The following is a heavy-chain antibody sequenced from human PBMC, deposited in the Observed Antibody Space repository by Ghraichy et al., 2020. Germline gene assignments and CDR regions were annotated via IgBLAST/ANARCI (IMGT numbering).Heavy chain of an antibody. D-gene: IGHD3-16*01. J-gene: IGHJ4*02. CDR1: GFTFSNNW. Sequence: GESLNISCVVSGFTFSNNWMHWVRQAPGEGLVWVSRIYSGASTTTYANSVEGRFTTSRDDARNTLYLQMNSLRAEDTAVYFCASTIYYDGSFDYWGQGTLVTVTS. CDR2: IYSGASTT. CDR3: ASTIYYDGSFDY. V-gene: IGHV3-74*03.